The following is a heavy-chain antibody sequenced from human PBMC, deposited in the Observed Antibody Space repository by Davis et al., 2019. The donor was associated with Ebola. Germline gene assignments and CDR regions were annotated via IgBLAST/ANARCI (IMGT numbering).Heavy chain of an antibody. CDR3: ARHYCSSTSRISYYYMDV. V-gene: IGHV5-51*01. CDR2: IYPGDSDT. CDR1: GYSFTSYW. J-gene: IGHJ6*03. Sequence: GESLKISCKGSGYSFTSYWIGWVRQMPGKGLEWMGIIYPGDSDTRYSPSFQGQVTISADKSISTAYLQWSSLKASDTAMYYCARHYCSSTSRISYYYMDVWGKGTTVTVSS. D-gene: IGHD2-2*01.